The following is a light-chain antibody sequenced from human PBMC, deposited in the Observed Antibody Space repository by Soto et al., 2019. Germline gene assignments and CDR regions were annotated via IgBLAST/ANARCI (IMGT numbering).Light chain of an antibody. V-gene: IGKV1-5*01. CDR2: DVS. Sequence: DIQMTQSPSTLSASIGGRVTITCRASQSISGFLAWYQQKPGKAPKLLVYDVSNLQRGVPSRFSGSGSGTEFTLTISSLQPDDSATYYCQQYDTYPNTFGQGTKREIK. J-gene: IGKJ2*01. CDR3: QQYDTYPNT. CDR1: QSISGF.